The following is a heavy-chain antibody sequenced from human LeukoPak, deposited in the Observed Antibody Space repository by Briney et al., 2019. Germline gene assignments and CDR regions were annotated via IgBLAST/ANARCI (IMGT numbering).Heavy chain of an antibody. V-gene: IGHV2-5*02. Sequence: SGPTLVKPTQTLTLTCTFSGFSLSTSGVGVGWIRQPPGKALEWLALIYWDDDKRYRPSLKTRLTIAKDTSRNQVVLTMTNMDPVDTATYYCAHRQSYGFDSWGQGTLVTVSS. CDR3: AHRQSYGFDS. CDR2: IYWDDDK. CDR1: GFSLSTSGVG. D-gene: IGHD3-10*01. J-gene: IGHJ4*02.